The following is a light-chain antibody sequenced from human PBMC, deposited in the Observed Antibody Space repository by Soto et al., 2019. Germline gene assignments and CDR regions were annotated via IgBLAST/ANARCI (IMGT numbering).Light chain of an antibody. Sequence: EIVLTQSPCPLSLSPGGRATLSSTAIQSVRSDYVAWYQHRRGQAPRLLFSGIFKRATGIPDRFSGSGSGTDFTLTISRLETEDFAVYYCQQFGSSPRTFGQGTNVDIK. J-gene: IGKJ1*01. CDR1: QSVRSDY. CDR3: QQFGSSPRT. V-gene: IGKV3-20*01. CDR2: GIF.